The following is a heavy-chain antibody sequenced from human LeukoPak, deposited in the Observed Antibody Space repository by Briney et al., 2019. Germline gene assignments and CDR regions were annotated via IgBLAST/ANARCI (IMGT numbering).Heavy chain of an antibody. CDR1: GGSFSGYY. CDR3: ARAVDY. Sequence: SQTLSLTCAVYGGSFSGYYWSWIRQPPGKGLEWIGEINHSGSTNYNPSLKSRVTISVDTSKNQFSLKLSSVTAADTAVYYCARAVDYWGQGTLVTVSS. CDR2: INHSGST. V-gene: IGHV4-34*01. J-gene: IGHJ4*02.